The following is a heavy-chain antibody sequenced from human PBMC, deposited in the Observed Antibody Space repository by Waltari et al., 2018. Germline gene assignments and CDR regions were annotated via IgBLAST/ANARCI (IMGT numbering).Heavy chain of an antibody. CDR1: GGTFSSYT. CDR3: ARDITSSWYP. V-gene: IGHV1-69*08. D-gene: IGHD6-13*01. CDR2: IIPFLGIA. J-gene: IGHJ5*02. Sequence: QVQLVQSGAEVKKPGSSVKVSCKASGGTFSSYTISWVRQAPGQGLAGMGRIIPFLGIANYAQRFQGRVTITADKSTSTAYMERSSLRSEDTAVYYCARDITSSWYPWGQGTLVTVSS.